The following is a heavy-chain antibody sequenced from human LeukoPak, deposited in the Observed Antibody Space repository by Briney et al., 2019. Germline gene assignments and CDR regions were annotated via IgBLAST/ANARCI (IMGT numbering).Heavy chain of an antibody. Sequence: SETLSLTCTVSGGSISSYYWSWIRQPPGKGLEWIGYIYYSGNTNYNPSLKSRVTISVDTSKNQFSLKLTSVTVADTAVYYCARLTQGGVCSSTNCYSDVWGKGTTVTVSS. CDR2: IYYSGNT. CDR3: ARLTQGGVCSSTNCYSDV. CDR1: GGSISSYY. V-gene: IGHV4-59*08. J-gene: IGHJ6*04. D-gene: IGHD2-2*02.